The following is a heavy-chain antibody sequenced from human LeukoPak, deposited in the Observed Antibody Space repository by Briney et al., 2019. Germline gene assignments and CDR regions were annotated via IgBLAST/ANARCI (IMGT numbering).Heavy chain of an antibody. CDR2: ISGIGGST. CDR1: GFTFSSYA. D-gene: IGHD3-10*01. CDR3: ARYYYGSGGFDY. V-gene: IGHV3-23*01. J-gene: IGHJ4*02. Sequence: GGSLRLSCAASGFTFSSYAMSWVRQAPGKGLEWVSGISGIGGSTYYADSVKGRFTISRDNSKNTLYLQMNSLRAEDTAVFYCARYYYGSGGFDYWGQGTLVTVSS.